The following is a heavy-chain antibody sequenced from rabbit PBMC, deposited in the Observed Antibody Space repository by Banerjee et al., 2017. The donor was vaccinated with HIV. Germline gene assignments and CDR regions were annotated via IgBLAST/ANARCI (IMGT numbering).Heavy chain of an antibody. V-gene: IGHV1S40*01. J-gene: IGHJ4*01. D-gene: IGHD1-1*01. CDR3: ARDYGSGSGFNL. CDR1: GIDFSSYYY. CDR2: IYTGDGNT. Sequence: QSLEESGGGLVKPGGTLTLTCKASGIDFSSYYYMCWVRQAPGKGLELIACIYTGDGNTYYASWAKGRFTISNTSPTTVDLKMTSLTVADTATYFCARDYGSGSGFNLWGQGTLVTVS.